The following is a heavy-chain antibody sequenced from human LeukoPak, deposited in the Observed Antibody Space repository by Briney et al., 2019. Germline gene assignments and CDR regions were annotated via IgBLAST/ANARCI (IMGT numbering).Heavy chain of an antibody. D-gene: IGHD1-1*01. Sequence: PGGSLRLSCAASGSTFSSYSMNWVRQAPGKGLEWVSSISSSSSYIYYADSVKGRFTISRDNAKNSLYLQMNSLRAEDTAVYYCARDRAGGTYDAFDIWGQGTMVTVSS. CDR2: ISSSSSYI. CDR1: GSTFSSYS. J-gene: IGHJ3*02. CDR3: ARDRAGGTYDAFDI. V-gene: IGHV3-21*01.